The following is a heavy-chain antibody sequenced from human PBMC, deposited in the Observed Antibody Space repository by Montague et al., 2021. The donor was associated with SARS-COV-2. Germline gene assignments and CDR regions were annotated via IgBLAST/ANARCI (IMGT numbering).Heavy chain of an antibody. J-gene: IGHJ6*02. CDR1: GGSISGYY. V-gene: IGHV4-59*01. CDR2: IYYSGST. CDR3: ARLLRSCSNGVCRTYYYAMDV. D-gene: IGHD2-8*01. Sequence: SETLSLTCTVSGGSISGYYWSWIRQSPGKGLEWIGYIYYSGSTKYNPFLESQVTVSVDRSKNQVSLKLSSVTPADTAVYYCARLLRSCSNGVCRTYYYAMDVWGQGTTVTVSS.